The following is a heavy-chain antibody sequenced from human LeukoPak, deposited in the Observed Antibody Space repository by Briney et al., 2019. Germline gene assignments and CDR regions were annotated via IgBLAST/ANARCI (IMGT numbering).Heavy chain of an antibody. D-gene: IGHD5-24*01. V-gene: IGHV1-2*02. Sequence: GASVKVSCKASGYIFTGYYIYWVRQAPGQGLEWMGWINPNSGGINYARKFQGRVTVTRDTSISTVYMELSRLRSDDTAVYFCARHLLRGDGYNPFGYWGQGTLVTVSS. CDR3: ARHLLRGDGYNPFGY. CDR1: GYIFTGYY. CDR2: INPNSGGI. J-gene: IGHJ4*02.